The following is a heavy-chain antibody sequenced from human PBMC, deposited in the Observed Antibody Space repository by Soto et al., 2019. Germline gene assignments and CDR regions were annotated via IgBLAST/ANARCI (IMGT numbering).Heavy chain of an antibody. CDR1: GFTFSDYA. V-gene: IGHV3-30*18. Sequence: VQLVESGGGVVQPGRSLRLSCAASGFTFSDYAMHWVRQAPGKGLAWVAVASHDGRNTHYADSVKGRFTISRDSSKNTVSLEMTSLRAEDKAVYYCAKGGRQWLVTSDFNYGGQGALVTVSS. CDR2: ASHDGRNT. CDR3: AKGGRQWLVTSDFNY. D-gene: IGHD6-19*01. J-gene: IGHJ4*02.